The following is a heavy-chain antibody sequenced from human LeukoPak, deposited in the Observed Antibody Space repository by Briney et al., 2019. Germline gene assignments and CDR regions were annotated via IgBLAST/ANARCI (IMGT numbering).Heavy chain of an antibody. CDR3: AGRPTGYSSGYIH. Sequence: PGGPLRLSCVASGITFSNYAVSWVRQAPEKGLDWVSVIRGSAHKIRYADSVKGRFTISRDNSENIVYLQMNNLRVEDTAVYYCAGRPTGYSSGYIHWGQGTLVTVSS. CDR1: GITFSNYA. CDR2: IRGSAHKI. J-gene: IGHJ4*02. V-gene: IGHV3-23*01. D-gene: IGHD5-18*01.